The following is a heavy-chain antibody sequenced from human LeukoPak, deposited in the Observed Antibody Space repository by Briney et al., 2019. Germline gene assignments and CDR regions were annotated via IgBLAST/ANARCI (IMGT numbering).Heavy chain of an antibody. Sequence: GASVKVSCKASGYTLTDNYMHWVRQAPGQGLKWMGWNNPNNGGTSYAQKFQGRVTMTWDTSISTAYMELSRLTSDDTAVYYCARDPPSSIAGRPIFHYWGQGTLVTVSS. D-gene: IGHD6-6*01. CDR3: ARDPPSSIAGRPIFHY. CDR1: GYTLTDNY. CDR2: NNPNNGGT. J-gene: IGHJ4*02. V-gene: IGHV1-2*02.